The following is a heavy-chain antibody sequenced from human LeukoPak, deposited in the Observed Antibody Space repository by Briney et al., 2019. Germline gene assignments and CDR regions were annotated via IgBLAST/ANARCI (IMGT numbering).Heavy chain of an antibody. V-gene: IGHV4-39*07. J-gene: IGHJ4*02. CDR3: ARSSWELLPFDY. CDR2: ISDGGDT. D-gene: IGHD1-26*01. Sequence: SETLSLTCSVSGGSITSGTYFWGWTRQAPGKGLEWIATISDGGDTYYNPSLKSRGFISIDTSRNQFSLKLSSVTAADTAVYYCARSSWELLPFDYWGQGTLVTVSS. CDR1: GGSITSGTYF.